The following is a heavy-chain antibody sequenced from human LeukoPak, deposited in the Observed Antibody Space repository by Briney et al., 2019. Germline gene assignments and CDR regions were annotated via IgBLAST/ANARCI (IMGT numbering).Heavy chain of an antibody. CDR3: AREATWGNWYFDL. J-gene: IGHJ2*01. CDR2: IGREGRAK. CDR1: GFTFSSHG. V-gene: IGHV3-30*03. D-gene: IGHD3-16*01. Sequence: GGSLRLSCAASGFTFSSHGMHWVRQAPGKGLEWVAVIGREGRAKYYADSVKGRFTLSRDNSINTLYLEMNSLRDEDTAVYYCAREATWGNWYFDLWGRGTLVTVSS.